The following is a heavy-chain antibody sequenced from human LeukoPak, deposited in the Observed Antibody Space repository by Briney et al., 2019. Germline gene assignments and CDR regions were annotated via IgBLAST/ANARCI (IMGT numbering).Heavy chain of an antibody. CDR3: AGQYQLLWGVDY. Sequence: GGSLRLSCAASGFTFTDYYMSWIRQAPGKGLEWVSYISSSRSTIYYADSVKGRFTISRDNAKNSLYLQMNSLRAEDTAVYYCAGQYQLLWGVDYWGQGTLVTVSS. CDR2: ISSSRSTI. V-gene: IGHV3-11*04. D-gene: IGHD2-2*01. J-gene: IGHJ4*02. CDR1: GFTFTDYY.